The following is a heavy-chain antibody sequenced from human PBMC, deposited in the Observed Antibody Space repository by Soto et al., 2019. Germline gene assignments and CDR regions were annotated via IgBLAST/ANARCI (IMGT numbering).Heavy chain of an antibody. Sequence: GGSLRLSCAASGFTFSSYAMSWVRQAPGKGLEWVSAISGSGGSTYYADSVKGRFTISRDNSKNTLYLQMNSLRAEDTAVYYCAKGIAAAGRYYYYYGMDVWGQGTKVTVSS. CDR1: GFTFSSYA. J-gene: IGHJ6*02. V-gene: IGHV3-23*01. CDR2: ISGSGGST. D-gene: IGHD6-13*01. CDR3: AKGIAAAGRYYYYYGMDV.